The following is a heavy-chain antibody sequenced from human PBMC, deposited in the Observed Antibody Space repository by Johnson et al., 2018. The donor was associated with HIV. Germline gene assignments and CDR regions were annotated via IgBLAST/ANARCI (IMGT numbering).Heavy chain of an antibody. Sequence: QVQLVESGGGVVQPGESLRLSCAASGFTFSNYGMHWVRQAPGKGLEWVAFIQNDGSNKYYADSVKGRYTISRDNSSNTLYLQMSKLRTEEMAVYYCAKGEAQEGWIQLWSYAFDFWGRGTLVTVSS. CDR2: IQNDGSNK. CDR1: GFTFSNYG. V-gene: IGHV3-30*02. J-gene: IGHJ3*01. CDR3: AKGEAQEGWIQLWSYAFDF. D-gene: IGHD5-18*01.